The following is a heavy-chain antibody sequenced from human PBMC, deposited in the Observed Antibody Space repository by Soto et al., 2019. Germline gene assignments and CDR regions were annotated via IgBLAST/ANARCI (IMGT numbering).Heavy chain of an antibody. CDR2: ISYDGSNK. V-gene: IGHV3-30*18. J-gene: IGHJ6*02. D-gene: IGHD1-20*01. CDR3: AKDGAVLITSYGMDV. Sequence: QPGGSLRLSCAASGFTFSSYGMHWVRQAPGKGLEWVAVISYDGSNKYYADSVKGRFTISRDNSKNTLYLQMNSLRAEDTAVYYCAKDGAVLITSYGMDVWGQGTTVTVS. CDR1: GFTFSSYG.